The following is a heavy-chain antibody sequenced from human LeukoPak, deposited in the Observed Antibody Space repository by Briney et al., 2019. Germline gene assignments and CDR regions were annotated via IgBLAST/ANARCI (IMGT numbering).Heavy chain of an antibody. Sequence: GGSLRLSCAASGFTFSSYAMSWVRQAPGKGLEWVSAISGSGSSTYYADSVRGRFTISRDNSKNTLYLQMNSLRAEDTAVYYCAKELTIFGVVLPDAFDIWGQGTMVTVSS. V-gene: IGHV3-23*01. CDR1: GFTFSSYA. J-gene: IGHJ3*02. CDR3: AKELTIFGVVLPDAFDI. D-gene: IGHD3-3*01. CDR2: ISGSGSST.